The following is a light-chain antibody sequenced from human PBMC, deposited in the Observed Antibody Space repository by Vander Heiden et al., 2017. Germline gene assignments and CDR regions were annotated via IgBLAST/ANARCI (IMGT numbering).Light chain of an antibody. V-gene: IGKV1-39*01. CDR1: QTISSF. Sequence: DIQMTQSPSSVSASVGDRVTITCRASQTISSFLNWYQQKPVEAPNLLIYAASSLQSGVPSRFSGSGSATDFTLTIISLLPEDFATSYCLQSATTAIRFGPETRLKIK. CDR3: LQSATTAIR. J-gene: IGKJ5*01. CDR2: AAS.